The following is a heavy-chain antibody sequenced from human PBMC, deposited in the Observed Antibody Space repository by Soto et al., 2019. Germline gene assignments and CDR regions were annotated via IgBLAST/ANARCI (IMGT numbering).Heavy chain of an antibody. J-gene: IGHJ5*02. D-gene: IGHD2-21*01. Sequence: QLQLQESGSGLVKPSQTLSLTCAVSGGSISSGGYSWIWTRQPPGKGLEWIGSIYHRGTTYYNPSPTSRVTISVDRSKNQFSLKVSSVTAADTAVYYCARIPSPWGQGTLVTVSS. CDR1: GGSISSGGYS. CDR3: ARIPSP. V-gene: IGHV4-30-2*01. CDR2: IYHRGTT.